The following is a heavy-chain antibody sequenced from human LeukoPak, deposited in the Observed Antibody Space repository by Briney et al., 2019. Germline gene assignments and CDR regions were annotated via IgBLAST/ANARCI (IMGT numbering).Heavy chain of an antibody. V-gene: IGHV3-48*04. Sequence: GGSLRLSCAASGFTFSSYAMSWVRQAPGKGLEWVSYISSSSHSIYYADSVKGRFTVSRGNAKNSLYLQMNSLRAEETAVYYCARGLAAAGKRAFDIWGQGTMVTVSS. CDR1: GFTFSSYA. CDR3: ARGLAAAGKRAFDI. CDR2: ISSSSHSI. D-gene: IGHD6-13*01. J-gene: IGHJ3*02.